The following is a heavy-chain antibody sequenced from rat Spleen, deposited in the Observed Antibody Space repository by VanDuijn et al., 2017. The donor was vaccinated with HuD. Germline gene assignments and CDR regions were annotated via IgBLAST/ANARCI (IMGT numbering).Heavy chain of an antibody. CDR3: ARSYDGYYHGVMDA. CDR2: ISYEGSST. Sequence: EVQLVESGGGLVQPGRSMKLSCAASGFTFSDYYMAWVRQAPKKGLEWVASISYEGSSTYYGDSVKGRFTISRDNAKSTLYLQMNSLRSEDTATYYCARSYDGYYHGVMDAWGQGASVTVSS. J-gene: IGHJ4*01. D-gene: IGHD1-12*03. CDR1: GFTFSDYY. V-gene: IGHV5-22*01.